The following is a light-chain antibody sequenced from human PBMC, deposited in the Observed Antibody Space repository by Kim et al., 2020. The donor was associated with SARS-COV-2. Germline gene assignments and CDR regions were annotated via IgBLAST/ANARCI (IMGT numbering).Light chain of an antibody. V-gene: IGLV1-44*01. CDR3: TTWDESLRALV. CDR1: TSNIGSNS. Sequence: QSVLTQPPSASGTPGQRVTISCSGSTSNIGSNSVTWYQQLAGTAPRLLIYSDNLRPSGVPDRFSGSKSGTSASLAISGLQSDDAADYYCTTWDESLRALVFGGGTQLTVL. CDR2: SDN. J-gene: IGLJ3*02.